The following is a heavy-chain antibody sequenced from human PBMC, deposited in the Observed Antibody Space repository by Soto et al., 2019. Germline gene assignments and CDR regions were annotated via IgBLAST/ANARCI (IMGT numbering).Heavy chain of an antibody. CDR2: ISGSDNTT. CDR1: GLSFRNYS. Sequence: EVQVVDSGGGLVRPGGSLRLSCAGSGLSFRNYSMNWVRQAPGKGLEWVSRISGSDNTTHYRDSVEGRFTVSRDESRNTLDLQMSSLRAEDTATYFCLLRAGDDWGQGTLVTVSS. V-gene: IGHV3-23*04. J-gene: IGHJ4*02. CDR3: LLRAGDD.